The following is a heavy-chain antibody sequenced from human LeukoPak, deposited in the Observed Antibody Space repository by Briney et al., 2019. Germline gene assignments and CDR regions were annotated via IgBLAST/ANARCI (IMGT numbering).Heavy chain of an antibody. J-gene: IGHJ4*02. Sequence: LVASVKVSYKASGYTFTGYYMHWVRQAPGQGLEWMRWINPNSGGTNYAQKFQGRVTMTRDTSISTAYMELSRLRSDDTAVYYCARGPYSSGWLPKYYFDYWGQGTLVTVSS. CDR1: GYTFTGYY. CDR3: ARGPYSSGWLPKYYFDY. V-gene: IGHV1-2*03. D-gene: IGHD6-19*01. CDR2: INPNSGGT.